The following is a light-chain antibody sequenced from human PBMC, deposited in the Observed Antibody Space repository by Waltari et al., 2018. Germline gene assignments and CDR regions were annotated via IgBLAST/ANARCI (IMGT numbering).Light chain of an antibody. CDR1: SSDVGGYNF. V-gene: IGLV2-23*01. CDR2: ESS. J-gene: IGLJ3*02. Sequence: SALTQPASVSASPGQSITISCTGTSSDVGGYNFVPWYQQHPGKAPQVIIFESSKRPSGVSNRFSGSKSGNTASLTISGLQAEDEANYYCCAYVGYSTWVFGGGTKLTVV. CDR3: CAYVGYSTWV.